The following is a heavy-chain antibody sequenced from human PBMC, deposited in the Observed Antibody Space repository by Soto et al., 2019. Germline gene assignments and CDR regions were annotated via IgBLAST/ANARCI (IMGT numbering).Heavy chain of an antibody. CDR2: AHHSGRT. D-gene: IGHD2-21*02. CDR1: GGSMTSSLW. Sequence: SETLSLTCTVSGGSMTSSLWWYCVRQSPGKGLEWIGEAHHSGRTNYNPSLKSRVTISVDKSKNHFSLKLSSVTAADTAVYYCASHELDIMVMTAGWFDPRGQGPLGTV. CDR3: ASHELDIMVMTAGWFDP. V-gene: IGHV4-4*02. J-gene: IGHJ5*01.